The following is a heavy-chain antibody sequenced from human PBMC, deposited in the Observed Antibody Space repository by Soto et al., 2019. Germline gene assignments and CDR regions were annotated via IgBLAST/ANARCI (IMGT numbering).Heavy chain of an antibody. CDR1: GGSISSSSYY. V-gene: IGHV4-39*01. Sequence: PSATLARTCTVSGGSISSSSYYWGWIRQPPGKGLEWIGSIYYSGSTYYNPSLKSRVTISVDTSKNQFSLKLSSVTAADTAVYYCARHAVVVVAATPFDYWGQGTLVTVSS. CDR2: IYYSGST. J-gene: IGHJ4*02. CDR3: ARHAVVVVAATPFDY. D-gene: IGHD2-15*01.